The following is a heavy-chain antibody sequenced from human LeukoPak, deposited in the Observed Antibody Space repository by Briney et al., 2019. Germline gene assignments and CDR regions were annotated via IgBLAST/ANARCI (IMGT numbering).Heavy chain of an antibody. CDR3: ARDRVGATTNFDY. V-gene: IGHV3-53*01. D-gene: IGHD1-26*01. Sequence: QSGGSLRLSFAASGFTVSSNYMSWVRQAPGKGLDWVSVIYSGGNTYYADSVKGRFTISRDNSKNTLYLQMNSLRAEDTAVYYCARDRVGATTNFDYWGQGTLVTVSS. CDR2: IYSGGNT. J-gene: IGHJ4*02. CDR1: GFTVSSNY.